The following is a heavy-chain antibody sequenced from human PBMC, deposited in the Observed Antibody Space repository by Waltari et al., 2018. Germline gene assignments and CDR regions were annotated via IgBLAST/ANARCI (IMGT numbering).Heavy chain of an antibody. Sequence: QVTLKESGPVLVKPTQTLTLTCTFSGFSLSPSGMCVSWIRPPPGKALEWLARIDWADDKFYSTSLKTRLTISKDTSKNQVVLTMTNMDPVDTATYYCARGRNSGSYVDYFDYWGQGTLVTVSS. CDR2: IDWADDK. V-gene: IGHV2-70*16. J-gene: IGHJ4*02. CDR3: ARGRNSGSYVDYFDY. CDR1: GFSLSPSGMC. D-gene: IGHD1-26*01.